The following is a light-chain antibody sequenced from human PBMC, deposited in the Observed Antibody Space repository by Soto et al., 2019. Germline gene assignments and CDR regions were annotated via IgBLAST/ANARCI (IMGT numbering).Light chain of an antibody. J-gene: IGLJ3*02. CDR3: QTWSTGIRV. CDR2: LNSDGSH. V-gene: IGLV4-69*01. Sequence: QPVLTQSPSASASLGASVKLTCTLSSGHSSYAIAWHQQQPEKGPRYLMKLNSDGSHSKGDGIPDRFSGSSSGTERYLTISSLQAEDEADDYCQTWSTGIRVFGGGTKVTVL. CDR1: SGHSSYA.